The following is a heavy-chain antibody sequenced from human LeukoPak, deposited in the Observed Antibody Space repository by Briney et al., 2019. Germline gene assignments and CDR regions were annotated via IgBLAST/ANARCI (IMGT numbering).Heavy chain of an antibody. Sequence: GGSLRLSCVASGFTFSTSWMHWVRQGPGKGLVWISRISPDGTNIKYADSVKGRFTISRDNAKNSLYLQMNSLRAEDTAVYYCARDGHYDILTGYFQDWGQGTLVTVSS. D-gene: IGHD3-9*01. CDR2: ISPDGTNI. V-gene: IGHV3-74*03. J-gene: IGHJ1*01. CDR3: ARDGHYDILTGYFQD. CDR1: GFTFSTSW.